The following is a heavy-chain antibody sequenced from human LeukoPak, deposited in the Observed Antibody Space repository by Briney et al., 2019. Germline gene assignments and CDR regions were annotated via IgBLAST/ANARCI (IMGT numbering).Heavy chain of an antibody. CDR2: ISGSGGST. J-gene: IGHJ4*02. V-gene: IGHV3-23*01. D-gene: IGHD4-23*01. CDR1: GFTFSSYA. CDR3: ARHVVTPGELDY. Sequence: GGSLRLSCAASGFTFSSYAMSWGRQAPGEGLECGSAISGSGGSTYYADSVKGRFTISRDNSKNTLYLQMNSLRAEDTAVYYWARHVVTPGELDYWGQGTRVTVSS.